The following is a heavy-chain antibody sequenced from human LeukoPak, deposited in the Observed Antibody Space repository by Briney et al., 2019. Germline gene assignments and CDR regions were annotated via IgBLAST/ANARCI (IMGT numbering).Heavy chain of an antibody. CDR1: GYTFTNYG. V-gene: IGHV1-18*01. CDR3: ALTYYYDSSGYPGFDY. CDR2: ISAYNGNT. D-gene: IGHD3-22*01. J-gene: IGHJ4*02. Sequence: ASVKVSCKASGYTFTNYGISWVRQAPGQGLEWMGWISAYNGNTNYAQKLQVRVTMTTDTSTSTAYMELRSLRSDDTAVYYCALTYYYDSSGYPGFDYWGQGTLVTVSS.